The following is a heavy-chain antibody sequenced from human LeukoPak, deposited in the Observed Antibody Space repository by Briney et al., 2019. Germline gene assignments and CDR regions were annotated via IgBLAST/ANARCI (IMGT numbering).Heavy chain of an antibody. D-gene: IGHD3-10*01. CDR2: IIPILGIA. J-gene: IGHJ6*02. CDR1: GGTFSSYA. CDR3: ARVAPLRGVNPSYYYYGMDV. V-gene: IGHV1-69*04. Sequence: GASVKVSCKASGGTFSSYAISWVRQAPGQGLEWMGRIIPILGIANYAQKFQGRVTITADKSTSTAYMELSSLRSEDTAVYYCARVAPLRGVNPSYYYYGMDVWGQGTTVTVSS.